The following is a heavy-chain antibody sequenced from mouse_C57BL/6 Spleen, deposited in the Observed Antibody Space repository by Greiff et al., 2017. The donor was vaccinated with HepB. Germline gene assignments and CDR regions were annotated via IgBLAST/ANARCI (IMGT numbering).Heavy chain of an antibody. Sequence: VQLQQSGAELVKPGASVKMSCKASGYTFTSYWITWVKQRPGQGLEWIGDIYPGSGSTNYNEKFKSKATLTVDTSSSTAYMQLSSLTSEDSAVYYCARSGDSNDVDYWGQGTTLTVAS. J-gene: IGHJ2*01. CDR2: IYPGSGST. CDR3: ARSGDSNDVDY. D-gene: IGHD2-12*01. V-gene: IGHV1-55*01. CDR1: GYTFTSYW.